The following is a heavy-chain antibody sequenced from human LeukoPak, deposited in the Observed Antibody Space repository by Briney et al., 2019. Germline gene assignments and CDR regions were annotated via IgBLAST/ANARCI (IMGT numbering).Heavy chain of an antibody. D-gene: IGHD3-10*01. CDR1: GFTFSSYG. J-gene: IGHJ6*03. CDR3: AKSAVYGSGSYYRSALYYMDV. V-gene: IGHV3-30*02. CDR2: IRYDGSNK. Sequence: GGSLRLSCAASGFTFSSYGMHWVRQAPGKGLEWVAVIRYDGSNKYYADSVKGRFTISRDNSKNTLYLQMNSLRAEDTAVYYCAKSAVYGSGSYYRSALYYMDVWGKGTTVTISS.